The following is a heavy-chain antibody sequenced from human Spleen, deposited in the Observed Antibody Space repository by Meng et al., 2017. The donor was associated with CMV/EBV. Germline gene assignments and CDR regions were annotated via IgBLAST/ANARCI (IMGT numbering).Heavy chain of an antibody. Sequence: CKASAYTFTDYYMHWVRQAPGQGLEWMGWIDPNSGGTNYAQKFQGRVTMTRDTSISTAYMELNRLRSDDTAIYYCAKKKWLRSYFDYWGQGTLVTVSS. J-gene: IGHJ4*02. CDR2: IDPNSGGT. CDR3: AKKKWLRSYFDY. CDR1: AYTFTDYY. D-gene: IGHD5-24*01. V-gene: IGHV1-2*02.